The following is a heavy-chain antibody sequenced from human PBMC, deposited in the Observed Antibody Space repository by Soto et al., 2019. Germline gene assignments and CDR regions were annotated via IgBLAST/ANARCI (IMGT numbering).Heavy chain of an antibody. Sequence: EVQLVESGGGLVKPGGSLRLSCAASGFTFSSYSMNWVRQAPGKGLEWVSSISSSSSYIYYADSVKGRFTISRDNAKNSLYLQMNSLRAEDTAVYYCARDHPNNYYDCSCYYRYFQHWGQGTLVTVSS. CDR3: ARDHPNNYYDCSCYYRYFQH. J-gene: IGHJ1*01. CDR1: GFTFSSYS. D-gene: IGHD3-22*01. CDR2: ISSSSSYI. V-gene: IGHV3-21*01.